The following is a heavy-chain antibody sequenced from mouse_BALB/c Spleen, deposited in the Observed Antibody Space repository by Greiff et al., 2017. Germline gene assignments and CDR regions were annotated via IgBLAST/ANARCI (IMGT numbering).Heavy chain of an antibody. J-gene: IGHJ4*01. CDR1: GYTFTSYW. D-gene: IGHD2-14*01. V-gene: IGHV1-7*01. CDR2: INPSTGYT. CDR3: ARAYYRYDENYYAMDY. Sequence: QVHVKQSGAELAKPGASVKMSCKASGYTFTSYWMHWVKQRPGQGLEWIGYINPSTGYTEYNQKFKDKATLTADKSSSTAYMQLSSLTSEDSAVYYCARAYYRYDENYYAMDYWGQGTSVTVSS.